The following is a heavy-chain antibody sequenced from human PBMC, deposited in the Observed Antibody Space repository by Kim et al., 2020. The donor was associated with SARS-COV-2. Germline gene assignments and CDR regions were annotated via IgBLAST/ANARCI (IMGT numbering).Heavy chain of an antibody. J-gene: IGHJ4*02. CDR3: ARHPIYCSSTSCWRGEFDY. Sequence: SRVTISVDTSKNQFSLKLSSVTAADTAVYYCARHPIYCSSTSCWRGEFDYWGQGTLVTVSS. D-gene: IGHD2-2*01. V-gene: IGHV4-39*01.